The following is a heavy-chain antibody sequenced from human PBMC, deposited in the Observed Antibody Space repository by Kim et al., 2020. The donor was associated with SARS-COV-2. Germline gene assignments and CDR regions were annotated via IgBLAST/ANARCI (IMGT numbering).Heavy chain of an antibody. CDR3: AKDASTGTTYWYFDL. CDR1: EYTFTDYY. J-gene: IGHJ2*01. Sequence: ASVKVSYKASEYTFTDYYIHWIRQAPGQGLEWLGRIHPYSGDTYSAPKFRGRVTMTRDTSVSTAYMELNSLTSDDTAVYYCAKDASTGTTYWYFDLWGRG. D-gene: IGHD4-17*01. CDR2: IHPYSGDT. V-gene: IGHV1-2*06.